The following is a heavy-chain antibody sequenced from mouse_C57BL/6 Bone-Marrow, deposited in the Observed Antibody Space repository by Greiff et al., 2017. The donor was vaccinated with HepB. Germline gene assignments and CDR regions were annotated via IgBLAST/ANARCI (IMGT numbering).Heavy chain of an antibody. CDR2: INPNNGGT. CDR1: GYTFTDYN. V-gene: IGHV1-22*01. Sequence: VQLQQSGPELVKPGASVKMSCKASGYTFTDYNMHWVKQSHGKSLEWIGYINPNNGGTSYNQKCKGKATLTVNKSSSTAYMELRSLTSEDSAVYYCARNYGSSLYWYFDVWGTGTTVTVSS. D-gene: IGHD1-1*01. J-gene: IGHJ1*03. CDR3: ARNYGSSLYWYFDV.